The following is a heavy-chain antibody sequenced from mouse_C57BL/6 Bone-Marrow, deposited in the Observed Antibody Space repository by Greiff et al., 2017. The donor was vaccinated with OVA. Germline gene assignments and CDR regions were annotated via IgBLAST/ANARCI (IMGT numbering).Heavy chain of an antibody. V-gene: IGHV1-81*01. CDR3: ERGAGKKLPGTYDMDY. CDR2: IYPRSGNT. D-gene: IGHD2-1*01. J-gene: IGHJ4*01. CDR1: GYTFTSYG. Sequence: QVQLKESGAELARPGASVKLSCKASGYTFTSYGISWVKQRTGQGLEWIGEIYPRSGNTYYNEKFKGKATLTADKSSITAYMELRSLTSEDSAVYFSERGAGKKLPGTYDMDYWGQGTSVTVSS.